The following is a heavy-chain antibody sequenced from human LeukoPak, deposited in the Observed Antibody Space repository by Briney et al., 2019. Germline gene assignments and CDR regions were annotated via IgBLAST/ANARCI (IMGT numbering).Heavy chain of an antibody. V-gene: IGHV3-23*01. CDR1: GFTFSSYA. D-gene: IGHD3-22*01. CDR2: ISGSGGST. J-gene: IGHJ3*02. CDR3: AKDNNYDSSGYSNAFDI. Sequence: GGSLRLSCAASGFTFSSYAMSWVRQAPGKGLEWVSAISGSGGSTYYADSVKGRFTISRDNSKNTLYLQMNGLRAEDTAVYYCAKDNNYDSSGYSNAFDIWGQGTMVTVSS.